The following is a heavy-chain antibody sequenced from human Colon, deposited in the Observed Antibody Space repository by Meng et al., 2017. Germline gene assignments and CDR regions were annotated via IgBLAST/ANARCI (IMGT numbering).Heavy chain of an antibody. D-gene: IGHD6-13*01. J-gene: IGHJ4*02. V-gene: IGHV4-4*02. Sequence: SETLSLTCAVSGGSISSSNWWSWVRPPPGKGLAWIGEIYHSGSTNYNPSLKSRVTISVDKSKNQFSLKLSSVTAADTAVYYCASKPGIAAAGSFDYWGQGTLVTVSS. CDR2: IYHSGST. CDR3: ASKPGIAAAGSFDY. CDR1: GGSISSSNW.